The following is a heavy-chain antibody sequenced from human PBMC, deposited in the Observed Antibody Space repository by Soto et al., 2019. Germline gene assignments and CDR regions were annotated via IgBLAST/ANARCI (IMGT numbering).Heavy chain of an antibody. CDR2: FDPEDGET. Sequence: ASVKVSCKVSGYTLTELSMHWVRQAPGKGLEWMGGFDPEDGETIYAQKFQGRVTMTEDTSTDTAYMELSSLRSEDTAVYYCATGIAVAGTVDYYGMDVWGQGTTVTVS. V-gene: IGHV1-24*01. CDR3: ATGIAVAGTVDYYGMDV. D-gene: IGHD6-19*01. J-gene: IGHJ6*02. CDR1: GYTLTELS.